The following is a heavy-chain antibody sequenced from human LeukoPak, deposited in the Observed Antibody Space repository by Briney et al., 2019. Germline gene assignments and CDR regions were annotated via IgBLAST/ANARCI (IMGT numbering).Heavy chain of an antibody. V-gene: IGHV4-31*03. CDR1: GGSISSGGYY. J-gene: IGHJ4*02. CDR2: IYYSGST. CDR3: ARGGAYGSGTFDY. Sequence: SETLSLTCTVSGGSISSGGYYWSWIRQHPGKGLEWIGYIYYSGSTYYNPSLKSRVTISVDTSKNQFSLKLSSATAADTAVYYCARGGAYGSGTFDYWGQGTLVTVSS. D-gene: IGHD3-10*01.